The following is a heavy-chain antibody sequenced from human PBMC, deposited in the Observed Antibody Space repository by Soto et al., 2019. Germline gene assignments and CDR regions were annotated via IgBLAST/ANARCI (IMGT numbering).Heavy chain of an antibody. V-gene: IGHV3-30*18. Sequence: PGGSLRLSCAGSGFTLSDHYIDWVRQAPGKGLEWVAVISYDGSNKYYADSVKGRFTISRDNSKNTLYLQMNSLRAEDTAVYYCAKDPEVWDSSPASFGMDVWGQGTTVTVSS. J-gene: IGHJ6*02. CDR1: GFTLSDHY. CDR3: AKDPEVWDSSPASFGMDV. CDR2: ISYDGSNK. D-gene: IGHD6-13*01.